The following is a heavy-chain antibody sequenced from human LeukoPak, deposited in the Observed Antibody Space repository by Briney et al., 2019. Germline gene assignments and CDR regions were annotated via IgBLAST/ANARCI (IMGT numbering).Heavy chain of an antibody. Sequence: EASVKVSCKASGYTFTSYDINWVRQATGQGLEWMGWMNPNSGNTGYAQKFQGRVTMTRNTSISTAYMELSSLRSEDTAVYYCARLYYDFWSGYLGFDYWGQGTLVTVSS. CDR2: MNPNSGNT. D-gene: IGHD3-3*01. J-gene: IGHJ4*02. CDR1: GYTFTSYD. V-gene: IGHV1-8*01. CDR3: ARLYYDFWSGYLGFDY.